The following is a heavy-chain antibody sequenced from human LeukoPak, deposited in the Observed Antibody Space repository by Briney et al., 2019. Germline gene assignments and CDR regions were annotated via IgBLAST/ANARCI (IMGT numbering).Heavy chain of an antibody. CDR3: ATDLRWSGGGSNWFDP. Sequence: ASVKVSCKVSGYTLTELSMHWVRQAPGKGLEWMGGFDPEDGETIYAQKFQGRVTVTEDTSTDTAYMELSSLRSEDTAVYYCATDLRWSGGGSNWFDPWGQGTLVTVSS. V-gene: IGHV1-24*01. CDR2: FDPEDGET. CDR1: GYTLTELS. D-gene: IGHD4-23*01. J-gene: IGHJ5*02.